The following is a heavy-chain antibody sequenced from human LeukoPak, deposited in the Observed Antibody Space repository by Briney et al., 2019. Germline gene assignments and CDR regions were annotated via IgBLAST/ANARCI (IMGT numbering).Heavy chain of an antibody. V-gene: IGHV4-59*01. Sequence: SETLSLTCTVSGGSISSYYWSWIRQPPGKGLEWIGYIYYSGSTNYNPSLKSRVTISVDTSKNQFSLKLSSVTAADTAVYYCARELNPKLRGYSYGSAFDIWGQGTMVTVSS. CDR1: GGSISSYY. CDR2: IYYSGST. D-gene: IGHD5-18*01. J-gene: IGHJ3*02. CDR3: ARELNPKLRGYSYGSAFDI.